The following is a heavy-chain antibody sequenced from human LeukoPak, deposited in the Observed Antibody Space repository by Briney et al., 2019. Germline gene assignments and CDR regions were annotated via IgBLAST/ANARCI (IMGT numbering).Heavy chain of an antibody. V-gene: IGHV3-73*01. J-gene: IGHJ4*02. CDR1: GFLFTRHT. CDR3: TRYNVGFES. D-gene: IGHD1-1*01. Sequence: GGSLRLSCAASGFLFTRHTIHWVRQASGKGLEWVGRIRSKTNSYATSYAASVKGRFALSRDDSKNTAYLQMNSLKTEDTAVYYCTRYNVGFESWGQGTLVTVSS. CDR2: IRSKTNSYAT.